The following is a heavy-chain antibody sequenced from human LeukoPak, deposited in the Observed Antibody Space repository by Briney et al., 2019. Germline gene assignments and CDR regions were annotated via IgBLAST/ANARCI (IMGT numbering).Heavy chain of an antibody. CDR1: GGSISNYY. CDR3: ARVTGYRIEDYFDY. J-gene: IGHJ4*02. D-gene: IGHD6-13*01. CDR2: IYYSGST. Sequence: SETLSLTCTVSGGSISNYYWSWIRQPPGKGLEWIGYIYYSGSTNYNPSLKSRVTISVETSKNEFSLKLRSVTAADTAVYYCARVTGYRIEDYFDYWGQGTLVTVSS. V-gene: IGHV4-59*01.